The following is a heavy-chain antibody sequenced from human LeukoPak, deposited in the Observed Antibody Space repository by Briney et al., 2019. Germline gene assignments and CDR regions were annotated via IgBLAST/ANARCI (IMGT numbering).Heavy chain of an antibody. CDR3: ARGGAGRGYSGYGQLDY. J-gene: IGHJ4*02. D-gene: IGHD5-12*01. V-gene: IGHV3-21*01. Sequence: GRSLRLSCAASGFTFSSYAMHWVRQAPGKGLEWVSSISSSSSYIYYADSVKGRFTISRDSAKNSLFLQMNSLRAEDTAVYYCARGGAGRGYSGYGQLDYWGQGTLVTVSS. CDR1: GFTFSSYA. CDR2: ISSSSSYI.